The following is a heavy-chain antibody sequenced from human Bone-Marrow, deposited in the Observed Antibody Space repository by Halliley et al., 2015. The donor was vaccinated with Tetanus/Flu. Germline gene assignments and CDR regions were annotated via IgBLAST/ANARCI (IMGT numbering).Heavy chain of an antibody. Sequence: SLRLSCAASGFTVSSSYMGWVRQAPGKGLEWVSVIYSGGSTYYTDSVKGRFTISRDNSKNTLYLQMDSLRAEDTAVYYCARTSYSVYFFDYWGQGTLVTVSS. CDR3: ARTSYSVYFFDY. CDR2: IYSGGST. J-gene: IGHJ4*02. CDR1: GFTVSSSY. V-gene: IGHV3-53*01. D-gene: IGHD2-21*01.